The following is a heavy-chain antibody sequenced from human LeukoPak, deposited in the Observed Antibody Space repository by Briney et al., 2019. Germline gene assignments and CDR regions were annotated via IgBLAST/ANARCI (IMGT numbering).Heavy chain of an antibody. J-gene: IGHJ4*02. CDR1: GFSFSRYW. D-gene: IGHD2-8*01. CDR3: ARLKDDVTKFDY. V-gene: IGHV3-7*01. Sequence: PGRSLRLSCAGSGFSFSRYWMAWVRQAPGKGLEWVASINQDVSRIHYVDSVKGRFTISRDNAKSSLFLQMTSLRVEDTAVYYCARLKDDVTKFDYWAREPWSPSPQ. CDR2: INQDVSRI.